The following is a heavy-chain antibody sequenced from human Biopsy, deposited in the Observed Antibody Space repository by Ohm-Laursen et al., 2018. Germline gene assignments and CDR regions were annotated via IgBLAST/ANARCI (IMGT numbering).Heavy chain of an antibody. D-gene: IGHD3-3*01. Sequence: ASVKVSCKASGYNFNSYGIRWVRQAPGQGLEWMGRISGYNGNTLYAQKFQHRVTMTTDTSTSTAYMELRSLTSDDTAVYYCARISITRLLDYWGQGTLVTVSS. V-gene: IGHV1-18*01. CDR1: GYNFNSYG. CDR2: ISGYNGNT. J-gene: IGHJ4*02. CDR3: ARISITRLLDY.